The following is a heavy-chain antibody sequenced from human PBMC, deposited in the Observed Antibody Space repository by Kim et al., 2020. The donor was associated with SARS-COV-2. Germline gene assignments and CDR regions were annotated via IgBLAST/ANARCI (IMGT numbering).Heavy chain of an antibody. CDR2: IYYSGST. CDR1: GGSISSYY. CDR3: ARGPYCSSTSCLGDYYYGMDV. D-gene: IGHD2-2*01. V-gene: IGHV4-59*13. J-gene: IGHJ6*02. Sequence: SETLSLTCTVSGGSISSYYWSWIRQPPGKGLEWIGYIYYSGSTNYNPSLKSRVTISVDTSKNQFSLKLSSVTAADTAVYYCARGPYCSSTSCLGDYYYGMDVWGQGTTVTVSS.